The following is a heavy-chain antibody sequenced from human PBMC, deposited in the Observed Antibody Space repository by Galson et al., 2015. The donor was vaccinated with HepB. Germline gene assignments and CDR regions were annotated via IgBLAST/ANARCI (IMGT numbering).Heavy chain of an antibody. CDR3: SKDMGGMDV. V-gene: IGHV3-23*01. CDR2: ISGSGGST. D-gene: IGHD3-10*01. Sequence: SLRLSCAASGFTFRNYAMSWVRQAPGKGLEWVSSISGSGGSTYYADSVKGRFTISRDNSKNTLYLQMNRLSADDKAVYYCSKDMGGMDVWGQGTTVTVSS. CDR1: GFTFRNYA. J-gene: IGHJ6*02.